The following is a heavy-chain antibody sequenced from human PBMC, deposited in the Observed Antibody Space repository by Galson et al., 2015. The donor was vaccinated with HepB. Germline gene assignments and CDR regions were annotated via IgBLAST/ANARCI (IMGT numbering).Heavy chain of an antibody. CDR1: GYTFTSNG. D-gene: IGHD6-6*01. CDR2: ISANSGRT. Sequence: SVKVSCKASGYTFTSNGISWVRQAPGRGLEWGGWISANSGRTTYAWRLLGRLTLTTDTSTSTAYMELRSLRSDDTAIYYCARDRSHSLDFWGQGTLVTVSS. J-gene: IGHJ4*02. V-gene: IGHV1-18*04. CDR3: ARDRSHSLDF.